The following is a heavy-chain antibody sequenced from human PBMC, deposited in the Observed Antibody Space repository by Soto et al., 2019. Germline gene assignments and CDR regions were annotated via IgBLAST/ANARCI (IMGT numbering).Heavy chain of an antibody. CDR2: INPNSGGT. CDR1: GYTFTGYY. D-gene: IGHD3-10*01. J-gene: IGHJ6*04. Sequence: ASVKVSCKASGYTFTGYYMHWVRQAPGQGLEWMGWINPNSGGTNYAQKFQGRVTMTRDTSTTTAYIELSGLRSDDTAVYFCARDLCPVGSGSACPKFGLGFWRKLTTVTFSS. V-gene: IGHV1-2*02. CDR3: ARDLCPVGSGSACPKFGLGF.